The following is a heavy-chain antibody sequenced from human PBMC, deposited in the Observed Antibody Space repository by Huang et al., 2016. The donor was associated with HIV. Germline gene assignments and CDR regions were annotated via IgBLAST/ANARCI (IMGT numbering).Heavy chain of an antibody. CDR3: ARGTQGLLLQSYLDY. J-gene: IGHJ4*01. Sequence: QVHLVQSGAEVRKPGASVTVSCKASGYTFTTYYLQRVRQAPGQGLGWMGIINPDSGGATCAQKFQGRVAMTRDTSTTTVSMELSSLRSEDSAVYYCARGTQGLLLQSYLDYWGHGTLVTVSS. CDR2: INPDSGGA. V-gene: IGHV1-46*01. CDR1: GYTFTTYY. D-gene: IGHD1-26*01.